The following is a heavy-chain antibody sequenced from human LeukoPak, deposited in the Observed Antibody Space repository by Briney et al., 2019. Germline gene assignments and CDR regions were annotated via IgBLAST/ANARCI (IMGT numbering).Heavy chain of an antibody. CDR2: IIPIFGTA. J-gene: IGHJ6*02. V-gene: IGHV1-69*05. CDR1: GGTFSSYA. D-gene: IGHD6-13*01. CDR3: ARVGQQLVLPYYYYGMDV. Sequence: ASVKVSCKASGGTFSSYAISWVRQAPGQGLEWMGGIIPIFGTANYAQKFQGRVTMTTDTSTSTAYMELRSLRSDDTAVYYCARVGQQLVLPYYYYGMDVWGQGTTVTVSS.